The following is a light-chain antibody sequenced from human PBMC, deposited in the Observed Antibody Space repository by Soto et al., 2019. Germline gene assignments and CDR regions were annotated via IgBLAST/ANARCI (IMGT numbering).Light chain of an antibody. Sequence: EIVMTQSPATLSVSPGERVTLSCRASQSVNSNLAWYQQKPGQAPRLLIYGASTRATGIPARFSGSGSGTEFTLTINSLQSEDFAVYYCQQYNNWKTFGQGTKLEIK. CDR1: QSVNSN. CDR2: GAS. CDR3: QQYNNWKT. V-gene: IGKV3-15*01. J-gene: IGKJ2*01.